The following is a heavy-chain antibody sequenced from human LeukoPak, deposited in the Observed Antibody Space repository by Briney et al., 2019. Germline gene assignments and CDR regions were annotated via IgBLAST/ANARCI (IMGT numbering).Heavy chain of an antibody. CDR2: IIPIFGTA. Sequence: SSVRVSCKASGGTFSSYAISWVRQAPGQGLEWMGRIIPIFGTANYAQKFQGRVTITTDESTSTAYMELSSQRSEDTPVYYSSRGDSSGWYMRWFNPGGQGTLVSVSS. J-gene: IGHJ5*02. D-gene: IGHD6-19*01. CDR1: GGTFSSYA. V-gene: IGHV1-69*05. CDR3: SRGDSSGWYMRWFNP.